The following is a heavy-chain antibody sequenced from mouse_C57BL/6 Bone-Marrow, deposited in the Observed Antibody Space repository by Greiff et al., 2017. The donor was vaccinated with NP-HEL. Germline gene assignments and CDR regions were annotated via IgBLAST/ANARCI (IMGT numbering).Heavy chain of an antibody. V-gene: IGHV5-4*03. CDR2: ISDGGSYT. D-gene: IGHD2-4*01. CDR3: ARVRIYYDYDEGFDY. CDR1: GFTFSSYA. Sequence: KVVESGGGLVKPGGSLKLSCAASGFTFSSYAMSWVRQTPEKRLEWVATISDGGSYTYYPDNVKGRFTISRDNAKNNLYLQMSHLKSEDTAMYYCARVRIYYDYDEGFDYWGQGTTLTVSS. J-gene: IGHJ2*01.